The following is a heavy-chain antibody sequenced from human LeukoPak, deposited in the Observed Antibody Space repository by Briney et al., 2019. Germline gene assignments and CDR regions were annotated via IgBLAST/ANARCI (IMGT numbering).Heavy chain of an antibody. CDR2: ISYDGSKK. J-gene: IGHJ4*02. V-gene: IGHV3-30*03. CDR3: ARVYYDSTYYFDY. CDR1: GFMFSSHG. D-gene: IGHD3-22*01. Sequence: GGSLRLSCAASGFMFSSHGMHWVRQAPGKGLEWVAIISYDGSKKYYADSVKGRFTISRDNSKNTLYLQMNSLRAEDTAVYYCARVYYDSTYYFDYWGQGTLVTVSS.